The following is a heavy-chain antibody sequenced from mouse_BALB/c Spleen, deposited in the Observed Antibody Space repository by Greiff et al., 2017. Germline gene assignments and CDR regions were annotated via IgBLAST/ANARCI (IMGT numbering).Heavy chain of an antibody. D-gene: IGHD2-14*01. CDR3: TREVYDVYYYAMDY. Sequence: QVQLQQPGAELVRPGASVKLSCKASGYTFTSYWINWVKQRPGQGLEWIGNIYPSDSYTNYNQKFKDKATLTVDKSSSTAYMQLSSPTSEDSAVYYCTREVYDVYYYAMDYWGQGTSVTVSS. CDR1: GYTFTSYW. J-gene: IGHJ4*01. CDR2: IYPSDSYT. V-gene: IGHV1-69*02.